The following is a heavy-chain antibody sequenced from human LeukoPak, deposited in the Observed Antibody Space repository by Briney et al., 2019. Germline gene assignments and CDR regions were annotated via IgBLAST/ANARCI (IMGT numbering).Heavy chain of an antibody. CDR2: IYYSGST. J-gene: IGHJ3*02. CDR1: GGSISSYY. D-gene: IGHD1-26*01. CDR3: ARDYPYSGSRTGAFDI. V-gene: IGHV4-59*01. Sequence: PSETLSLTCTVSGGSISSYYWSWIRQPPGKGLEWIGYIYYSGSTNYNPSLKSRVTISVDTSKNQFSLKLSSVTAADTAVYYCARDYPYSGSRTGAFDIWGQGTMVTVSS.